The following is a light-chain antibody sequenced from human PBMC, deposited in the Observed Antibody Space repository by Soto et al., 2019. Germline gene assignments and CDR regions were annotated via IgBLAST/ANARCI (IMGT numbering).Light chain of an antibody. V-gene: IGKV2-28*01. Sequence: DIVLIQSPLSLPVTPGEAASISCRSSQSLLHSNGYNYLDWYVQKPGQSPQLLTYLTSNRASGVPDRFSGSGSGTDFSLEISRVEAEDVGLYYCMQALEIPLTFGGGTKVDIK. CDR1: QSLLHSNGYNY. CDR3: MQALEIPLT. J-gene: IGKJ4*01. CDR2: LTS.